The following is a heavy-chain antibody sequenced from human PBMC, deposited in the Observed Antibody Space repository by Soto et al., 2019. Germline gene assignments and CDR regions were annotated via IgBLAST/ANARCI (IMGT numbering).Heavy chain of an antibody. CDR2: IYYSGST. J-gene: IGHJ6*02. V-gene: IGHV4-39*01. CDR1: GGSISSSSYY. Sequence: SETLSLTCTVSGGSISSSSYYWGWIRQPPRKGLEWIGSIYYSGSTYYNPSLNSRVTISVDTSKNQFSLKLSSVTAADTAVYYCARLVLVPGESDYYYYYGMDVWGQGTTVT. CDR3: ARLVLVPGESDYYYYYGMDV. D-gene: IGHD2-2*01.